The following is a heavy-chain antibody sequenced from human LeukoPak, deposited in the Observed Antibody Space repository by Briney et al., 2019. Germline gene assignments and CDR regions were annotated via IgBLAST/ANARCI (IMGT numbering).Heavy chain of an antibody. Sequence: GGSLRLSCAASGFTFSSYSMNWVRQAPGKRLEWVSSISSSSSYIYYADSVKGRFTISRDNAKNSLYLQMNSLRAEDTAVYYCAGHIVVVPAGGPLYYGMDVWGQGTTVTVSS. D-gene: IGHD2-2*01. CDR1: GFTFSSYS. V-gene: IGHV3-21*01. CDR3: AGHIVVVPAGGPLYYGMDV. CDR2: ISSSSSYI. J-gene: IGHJ6*02.